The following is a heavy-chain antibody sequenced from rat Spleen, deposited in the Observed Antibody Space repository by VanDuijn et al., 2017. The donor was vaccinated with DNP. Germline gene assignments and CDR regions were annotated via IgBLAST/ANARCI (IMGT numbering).Heavy chain of an antibody. CDR2: ISYSGST. J-gene: IGHJ2*01. Sequence: EVQLQESGPGLVEPSQSLSLTCSVTGYSITSCCRWTWIRKFPGNKMEWIGHISYSGSTSYNPSLKSRISITRDTSKNQFFLQLSSVTTEDTATYYCARWNIGTSTLDYWGQGVMVTVSS. D-gene: IGHD1-5*01. CDR3: ARWNIGTSTLDY. CDR1: GYSITSCC. V-gene: IGHV3-1*01.